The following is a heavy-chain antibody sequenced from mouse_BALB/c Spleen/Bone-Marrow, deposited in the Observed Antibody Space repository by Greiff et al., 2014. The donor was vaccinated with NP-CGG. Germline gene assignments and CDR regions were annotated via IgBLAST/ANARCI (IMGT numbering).Heavy chain of an antibody. CDR3: AKPHKDAYYFDH. J-gene: IGHJ2*01. CDR1: GYTFTNSW. V-gene: IGHV1S130*01. CDR2: IHPNSGNT. Sequence: QVQLQQSGSVLVRPGASVKLSCKASGYTFTNSWIHWAKQRPGQGLEWIGEIHPNSGNTNFNEKFKVKATLTVDTSSSTAYVDLRSLAGEDSAVYYCAKPHKDAYYFDHWGQGTTLTVSS.